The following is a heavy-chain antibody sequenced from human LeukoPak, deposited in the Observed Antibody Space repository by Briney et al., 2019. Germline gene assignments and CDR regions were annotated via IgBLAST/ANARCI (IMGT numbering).Heavy chain of an antibody. Sequence: GGSLRLSCAASGFTFSSYSMNWVRQAPGKGLEWVSYISSSSSTIYYADSVKGRFTISRDNAKNSLYLQVNSLRAEDTAVYYCARSPLCGGDCYFTPLDYWGQGTLVTVSS. CDR2: ISSSSSTI. CDR3: ARSPLCGGDCYFTPLDY. D-gene: IGHD2-21*02. J-gene: IGHJ4*02. V-gene: IGHV3-48*01. CDR1: GFTFSSYS.